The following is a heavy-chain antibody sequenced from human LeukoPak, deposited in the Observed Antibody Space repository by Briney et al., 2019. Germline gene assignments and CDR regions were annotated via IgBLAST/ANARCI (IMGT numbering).Heavy chain of an antibody. CDR3: ARESSYGSFDY. D-gene: IGHD5-18*01. CDR1: GFTFNSYS. Sequence: GGSLRLSCAASGFTFNSYSMNWVRQAPGEGLEWVSSISSSSSYIYYADSVKGRFTISRDNAKNSLYLQMNSLRAEDTAVYYCARESSYGSFDYWGRGTLVTVSS. J-gene: IGHJ4*02. V-gene: IGHV3-21*01. CDR2: ISSSSSYI.